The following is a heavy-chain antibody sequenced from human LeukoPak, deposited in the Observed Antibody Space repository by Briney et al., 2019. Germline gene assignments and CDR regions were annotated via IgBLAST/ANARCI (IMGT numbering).Heavy chain of an antibody. V-gene: IGHV1-69*13. J-gene: IGHJ5*02. D-gene: IGHD4-11*01. Sequence: SVKVPCKASGGTFSSYAISWVRQAPGQGLEWMGGIIPIFGTANYAQKFQGRVTITADESTSTAYMEVSSLRSEDTAVYYCARDGSDSNYDWFDPWGQGTLVTVSS. CDR3: ARDGSDSNYDWFDP. CDR2: IIPIFGTA. CDR1: GGTFSSYA.